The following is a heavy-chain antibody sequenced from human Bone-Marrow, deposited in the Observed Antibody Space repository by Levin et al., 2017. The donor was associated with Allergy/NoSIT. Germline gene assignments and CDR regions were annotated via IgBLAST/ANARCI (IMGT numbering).Heavy chain of an antibody. Sequence: GGSLRLSCAASGFTFSRYAMAWVRQAPGQGLEWVSGMSGSGGRTVYADSVKGRFTISRDNSKNIRDLQMNSLRVEDTALYYCAREDNWNYDYWGQGTLVTVSS. V-gene: IGHV3-23*01. CDR1: GFTFSRYA. CDR3: AREDNWNYDY. J-gene: IGHJ4*02. D-gene: IGHD1-7*01. CDR2: MSGSGGRT.